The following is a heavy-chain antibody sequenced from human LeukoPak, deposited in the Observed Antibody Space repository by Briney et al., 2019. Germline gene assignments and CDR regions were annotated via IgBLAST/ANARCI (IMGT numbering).Heavy chain of an antibody. J-gene: IGHJ4*02. D-gene: IGHD1-26*01. Sequence: GASVKVSCKASGYTFTSYDINWVRQATGQGLEWRGWMNPNSGNTGYAQKFQGRVTMTRNTSISTAYMELSSLRSEDTAVYYCASILGERSGRYGYWGQGTLVTVSS. V-gene: IGHV1-8*01. CDR1: GYTFTSYD. CDR3: ASILGERSGRYGY. CDR2: MNPNSGNT.